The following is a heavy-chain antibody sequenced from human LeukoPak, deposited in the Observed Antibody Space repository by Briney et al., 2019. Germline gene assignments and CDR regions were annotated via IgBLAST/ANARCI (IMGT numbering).Heavy chain of an antibody. CDR3: AREGYCSSTSCSQRNYYYYMDV. CDR2: MNPNSGNT. D-gene: IGHD2-2*01. CDR1: GYTFTSYD. J-gene: IGHJ6*03. Sequence: ASVKVSCKASGYTFTSYDINWVRQATGQGLEWMGWMNPNSGNTGYAQKFQGRVTMTRNTSISTAYMELSSLRSEDTAVYYCAREGYCSSTSCSQRNYYYYMDVWGKGTTVTVSS. V-gene: IGHV1-8*01.